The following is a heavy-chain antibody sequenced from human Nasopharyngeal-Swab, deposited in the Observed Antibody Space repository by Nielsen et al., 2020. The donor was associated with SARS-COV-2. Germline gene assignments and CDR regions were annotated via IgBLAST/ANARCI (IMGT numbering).Heavy chain of an antibody. J-gene: IGHJ6*03. D-gene: IGHD6-13*01. CDR3: ARTAGYYYMDV. CDR2: IYYRGST. Sequence: SETLSLTCAVSGGSISSYSWSWIRLPPGKGLEWIGYIYYRGSTNYSPSLKSRVTISVDTSKNQFSLKLNSVTAADTAVYYCARTAGYYYMDVWGKGTTVTVSS. CDR1: GGSISSYS. V-gene: IGHV4-59*01.